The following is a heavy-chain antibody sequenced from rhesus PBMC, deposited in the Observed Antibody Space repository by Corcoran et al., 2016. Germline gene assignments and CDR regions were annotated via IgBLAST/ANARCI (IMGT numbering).Heavy chain of an antibody. CDR2: IHPCYGST. V-gene: IGHV1-70*01. CDR1: GYIFTSYV. J-gene: IGHJ4*01. CDR3: AALSGSSGGY. Sequence: QEQLVQSGAEVKKPGASVKVSCKASGYIFTSYVISWLRQAPGQGFEWMGGIHPCYGSTSYAQKFQGRVTITADMSTSTVYMELSSLRSEDMAVYYCAALSGSSGGYWGQRVLVTVSS. D-gene: IGHD4-29*01.